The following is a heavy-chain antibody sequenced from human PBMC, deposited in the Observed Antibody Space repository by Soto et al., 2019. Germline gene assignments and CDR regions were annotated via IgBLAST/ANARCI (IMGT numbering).Heavy chain of an antibody. J-gene: IGHJ5*02. D-gene: IGHD6-13*01. Sequence: SETLSLTCAFNSGSFNVYYWSWIRQPPGKGLEWIGEINHSGSTNYNPSLKSRVTISIDTSKNQFSLKLTSVTAADTAVYYCARGRDSSSTSYGNWFDPWGQGTLVSVS. V-gene: IGHV4-34*01. CDR3: ARGRDSSSTSYGNWFDP. CDR1: SGSFNVYY. CDR2: INHSGST.